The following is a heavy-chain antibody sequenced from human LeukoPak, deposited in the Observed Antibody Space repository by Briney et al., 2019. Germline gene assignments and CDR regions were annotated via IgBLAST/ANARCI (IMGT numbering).Heavy chain of an antibody. V-gene: IGHV3-30*02. CDR3: ATSLGELSPPEYFDY. D-gene: IGHD3-16*02. Sequence: GGSLRLSCAASGFTFSSCGMHWVRRAPGKGLEWVAFIRYDGSNKYYADSVKGRFTISRDNSKNTLYLQMNSLRAEDTAVYYCATSLGELSPPEYFDYWGQGTLVTVSS. CDR1: GFTFSSCG. J-gene: IGHJ4*02. CDR2: IRYDGSNK.